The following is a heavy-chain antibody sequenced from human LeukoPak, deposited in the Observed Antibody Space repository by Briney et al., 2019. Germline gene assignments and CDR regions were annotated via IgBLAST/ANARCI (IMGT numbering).Heavy chain of an antibody. CDR3: ALGLRYCSSTSCYPYTFDI. CDR2: IRYDGSNK. J-gene: IGHJ3*02. CDR1: GFTFSAFW. V-gene: IGHV3-30*02. Sequence: PGGSLRLSCVTSGFTFSAFWMSWARQAPGKGLEWVAFIRYDGSNKYYADSVKGRFTISRDNSKNTLYVQMNSLRAADTAVYYCALGLRYCSSTSCYPYTFDIWGQGTMVTVSS. D-gene: IGHD2-2*01.